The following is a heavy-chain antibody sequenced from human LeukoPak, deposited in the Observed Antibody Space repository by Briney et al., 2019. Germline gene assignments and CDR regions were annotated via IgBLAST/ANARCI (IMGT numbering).Heavy chain of an antibody. V-gene: IGHV3-7*03. Sequence: GGSLRLSCAASGFTFSSYWMSWVRQAPGKGLEWVANIKQDGSEKYYVDSVKGRFTISRDNAKNSLYLQMNSLRAEDTAVYYCAKDLRYDSSGYQTWGQGTLVTVSS. CDR3: AKDLRYDSSGYQT. D-gene: IGHD3-22*01. J-gene: IGHJ5*02. CDR1: GFTFSSYW. CDR2: IKQDGSEK.